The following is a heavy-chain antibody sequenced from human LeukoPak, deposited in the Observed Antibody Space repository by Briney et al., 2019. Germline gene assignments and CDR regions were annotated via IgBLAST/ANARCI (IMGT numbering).Heavy chain of an antibody. CDR2: IYTSGST. Sequence: WDTLSLLCTVSGGLLSSYYTRWIRQPAGKGLEWIGRIYTSGSTNYNPSLKSRVIMSVDTSKNQSSLKLSSVTPADSAVYYCARASQPSSWYYLDNWGQGALFTLSS. CDR1: GGLLSSYY. V-gene: IGHV4-4*07. D-gene: IGHD6-19*01. CDR3: ARASQPSSWYYLDN. J-gene: IGHJ4*02.